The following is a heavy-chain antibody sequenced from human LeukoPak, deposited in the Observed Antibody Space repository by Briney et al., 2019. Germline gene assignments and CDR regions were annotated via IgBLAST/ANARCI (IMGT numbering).Heavy chain of an antibody. J-gene: IGHJ4*02. V-gene: IGHV3-74*01. CDR2: INTDGSST. D-gene: IGHD1-14*01. CDR3: ARTMMRYKMFDY. Sequence: GGSLRLSCAASGFTFSSNWMNWVRQAPGKGLVWVSRINTDGSSTAYADSVKGRFTISRDNAKNTLYLQMNSLRGDDTAVYYCARTMMRYKMFDYWGQGTLVTASS. CDR1: GFTFSSNW.